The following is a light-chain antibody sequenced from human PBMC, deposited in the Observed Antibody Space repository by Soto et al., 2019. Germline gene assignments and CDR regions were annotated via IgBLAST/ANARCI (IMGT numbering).Light chain of an antibody. CDR2: EVR. V-gene: IGLV2-14*01. CDR1: SSDVGAYNY. CDR3: SSYTISSTWV. Sequence: QSVLTQPASVSGSPGQSITISCTGTSSDVGAYNYVSWYQQHPGKAPKLMIYEVRNRPSGVSDRLSGSRSGNTASLTISGLQAEDESDYYCSSYTISSTWVFGGGTKLTVL. J-gene: IGLJ3*02.